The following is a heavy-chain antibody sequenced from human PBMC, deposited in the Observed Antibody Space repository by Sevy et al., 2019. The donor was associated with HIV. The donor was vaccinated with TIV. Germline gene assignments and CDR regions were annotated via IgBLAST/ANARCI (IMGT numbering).Heavy chain of an antibody. CDR2: IVVGSGNT. V-gene: IGHV1-58*01. J-gene: IGHJ5*02. Sequence: ASVKVSCKASGFTFTSSAVQWVRQARGQRLEWIGWIVVGSGNTNYAQKFQERVTITRDKSTSKAYMELSSLRSEDTAVDYCAADGVFAYYDSSGSSPINWFDPWGQGTLVTVSS. D-gene: IGHD3-22*01. CDR3: AADGVFAYYDSSGSSPINWFDP. CDR1: GFTFTSSA.